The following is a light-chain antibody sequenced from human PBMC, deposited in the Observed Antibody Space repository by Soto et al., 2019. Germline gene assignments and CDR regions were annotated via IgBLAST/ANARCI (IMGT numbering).Light chain of an antibody. V-gene: IGKV2-28*01. CDR1: QSLLHSNGYNY. CDR3: MQALQTPRT. CDR2: LGS. J-gene: IGKJ1*01. Sequence: DIVMTQSPLSLPVTPGEPASISCRSSQSLLHSNGYNYLDWYLQKPGQSPQLLIYLGSNRASGVPYRFSGSGSGTDFTLKISRVEAEDVGVYYGMQALQTPRTFGHGTKVEVK.